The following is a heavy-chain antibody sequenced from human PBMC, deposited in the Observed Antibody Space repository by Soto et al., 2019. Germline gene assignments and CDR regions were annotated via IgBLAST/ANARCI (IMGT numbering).Heavy chain of an antibody. Sequence: GGSLRLSCAASGFTFSGYWMSWVRQAPGKGLEWVANIKQDGSEQFYVDSVKGRFTISRDNAKNSLYLQMNSLRAEDPAVYYCAGEAVWGQGTTVTVSS. CDR3: AGEAV. CDR1: GFTFSGYW. CDR2: IKQDGSEQ. J-gene: IGHJ6*02. V-gene: IGHV3-7*05.